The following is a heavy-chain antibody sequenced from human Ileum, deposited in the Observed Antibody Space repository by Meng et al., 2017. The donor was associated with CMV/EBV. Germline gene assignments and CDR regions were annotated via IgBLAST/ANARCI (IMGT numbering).Heavy chain of an antibody. V-gene: IGHV3-11*01. J-gene: IGHJ6*02. CDR2: ISSSGSSI. Sequence: GGSLRLSCAASGFTFSDYYMTWIRQAPGKGLEWVSYISSSGSSIYYADSLKGRFTISRDNAKNPLYLQMNSLRAEDTAVYYCARGDKRLVEWLLKRGYFNYGMDVWGQGTTVTVSS. D-gene: IGHD3-3*01. CDR1: GFTFSDYY. CDR3: ARGDKRLVEWLLKRGYFNYGMDV.